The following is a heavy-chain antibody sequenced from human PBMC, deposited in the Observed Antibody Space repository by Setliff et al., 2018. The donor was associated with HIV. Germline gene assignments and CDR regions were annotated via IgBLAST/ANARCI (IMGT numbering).Heavy chain of an antibody. CDR1: GDSVSDLV. D-gene: IGHD3-10*01. V-gene: IGHV1-18*01. J-gene: IGHJ3*02. Sequence: ASVKVSCKVSGDSVSDLVIHWVRQAPGQGLEWMGWISAYSGNTNYAQKVQGRVTMTTHTPTNTAYMELRSLRSDDTAVYYCARAPKRVYYYGSATYLHDAFDIWGQGTMVTVSS. CDR3: ARAPKRVYYYGSATYLHDAFDI. CDR2: ISAYSGNT.